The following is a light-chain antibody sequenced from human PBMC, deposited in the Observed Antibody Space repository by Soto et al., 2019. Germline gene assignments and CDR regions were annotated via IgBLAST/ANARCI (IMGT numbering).Light chain of an antibody. CDR3: CSYADNYSYV. CDR2: DVS. Sequence: QSALTHPRSVSGSPGQSVTISCTGTISDVGAYNYVSWYQQHPGKAPKLMTYDVSKRPSGVPDRFSGSKSGNTASLTISGLQAEDEADYYCCSYADNYSYVFGTGTKVTVL. V-gene: IGLV2-11*01. J-gene: IGLJ1*01. CDR1: ISDVGAYNY.